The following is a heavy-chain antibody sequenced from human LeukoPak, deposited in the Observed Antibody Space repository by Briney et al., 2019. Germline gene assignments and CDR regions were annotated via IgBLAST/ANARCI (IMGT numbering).Heavy chain of an antibody. D-gene: IGHD3-22*01. J-gene: IGHJ4*02. CDR1: GGSISSSSYY. CDR3: ACSTDSSRYFFDY. CDR2: IFYGGNT. Sequence: SETLSLTCTVSGGSISSSSYYWDWIRQPPGKGLEWIGSIFYGGNTYYNPSLKSRVTISVDASKNQFSLKLSSVTAADTAVYHCACSTDSSRYFFDYWGQGTLVTVSS. V-gene: IGHV4-39*01.